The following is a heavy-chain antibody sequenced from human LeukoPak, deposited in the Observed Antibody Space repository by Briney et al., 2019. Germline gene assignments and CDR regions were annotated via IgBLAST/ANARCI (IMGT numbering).Heavy chain of an antibody. D-gene: IGHD5-12*01. CDR1: GGSISSSSYY. CDR2: INHSGST. Sequence: SETLSLTCTVSGGSISSSSYYWSWIRQPPGKGLEWIGEINHSGSTNYNPSLKSRVTISVDTSKNRFSLKLSSVTAADTAVYYCARRATILDYWGQGTLVTVSS. J-gene: IGHJ4*02. CDR3: ARRATILDY. V-gene: IGHV4-39*07.